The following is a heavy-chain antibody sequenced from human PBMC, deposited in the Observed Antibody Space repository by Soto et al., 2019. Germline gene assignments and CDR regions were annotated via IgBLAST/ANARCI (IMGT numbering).Heavy chain of an antibody. Sequence: TSETLSLTCTVSGGSISSSSYYWGWIRQPPGKGLEWIGNIYYSGSTYYNPSLKSRVTISVDTSKNQFSLKLSSVTAADTAVYYCARGGNDAAVYWGQGTLVTVSS. J-gene: IGHJ4*02. D-gene: IGHD1-1*01. CDR3: ARGGNDAAVY. V-gene: IGHV4-39*07. CDR1: GGSISSSSYY. CDR2: IYYSGST.